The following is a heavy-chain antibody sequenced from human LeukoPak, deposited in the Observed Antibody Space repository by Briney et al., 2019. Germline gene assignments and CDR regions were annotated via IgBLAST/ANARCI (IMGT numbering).Heavy chain of an antibody. CDR3: ARAVWFGVKNAFDI. CDR1: GFTFSSYW. J-gene: IGHJ3*02. V-gene: IGHV3-7*01. Sequence: GGALRLSCAASGFTFSSYWMSWVRQAPGKGLEWVANIKQDGSEKYHVASVKGRFTISRDNAKNSLYLQMNSLSAEEPAGHYCARAVWFGVKNAFDIWGQGTMVTVSS. CDR2: IKQDGSEK. D-gene: IGHD3-10*01.